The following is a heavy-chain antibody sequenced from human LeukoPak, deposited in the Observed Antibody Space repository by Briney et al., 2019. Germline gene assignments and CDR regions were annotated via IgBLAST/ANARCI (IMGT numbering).Heavy chain of an antibody. CDR1: GFTFSSYS. V-gene: IGHV3-21*01. D-gene: IGHD1-1*01. CDR3: AQNWTLDY. Sequence: GGSLRLSCAASGFTFSSYSMNWLRQAPGKGLEWVTSISNSSSYIYYADSVKGRFTISRDNAKNSLYLQMNSLRAEDTAVYYCAQNWTLDYWGQGTLVTVSS. J-gene: IGHJ4*02. CDR2: ISNSSSYI.